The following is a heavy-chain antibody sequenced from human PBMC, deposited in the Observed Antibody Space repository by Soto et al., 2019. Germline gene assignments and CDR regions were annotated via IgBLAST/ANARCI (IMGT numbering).Heavy chain of an antibody. J-gene: IGHJ6*02. V-gene: IGHV1-69*13. CDR2: IIPIFGTA. D-gene: IGHD2-15*01. CDR1: GGTFSCYA. Sequence: SVKVSCKASGGTFSCYAISWVRHAPGQGLEWMGGIIPIFGTANYAQKFQGRVTITADESTSTAYMELSSLRSEDTAVYYCASYVVGCSGGSCYRYYYYGMDVWGQGTTVTVSS. CDR3: ASYVVGCSGGSCYRYYYYGMDV.